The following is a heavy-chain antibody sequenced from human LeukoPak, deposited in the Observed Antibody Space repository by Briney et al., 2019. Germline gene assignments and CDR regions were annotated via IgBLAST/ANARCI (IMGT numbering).Heavy chain of an antibody. CDR1: GFTFSTYT. CDR3: AKDAIAVALGWLDP. D-gene: IGHD6-19*01. Sequence: GGSLRLSCAASGFTFSTYTMNWVRQAPGKGLEWVSYIGGSSSLIYYADSVKGRFTISRDNSKNTLYLQMNSLRDEDTAIYYCAKDAIAVALGWLDPWGQGTLVTVSS. J-gene: IGHJ5*02. CDR2: IGGSSSLI. V-gene: IGHV3-48*02.